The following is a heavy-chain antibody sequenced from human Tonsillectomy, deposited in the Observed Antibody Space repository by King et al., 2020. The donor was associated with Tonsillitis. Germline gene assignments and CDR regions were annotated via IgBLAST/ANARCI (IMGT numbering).Heavy chain of an antibody. V-gene: IGHV3-30*18. CDR3: AKPFSGSYLYYFDY. CDR1: GFTFSSYG. J-gene: IGHJ4*02. D-gene: IGHD1-26*01. Sequence: VQLVESGGGVVQPGRSLRLSCAASGFTFSSYGMHWVRQAPGKGLEWVAVISYDGSNKYYADSVKGRFTISRDNSKNTLYLQMNSLRAEDTAVYYCAKPFSGSYLYYFDYWGQGTLVTVSS. CDR2: ISYDGSNK.